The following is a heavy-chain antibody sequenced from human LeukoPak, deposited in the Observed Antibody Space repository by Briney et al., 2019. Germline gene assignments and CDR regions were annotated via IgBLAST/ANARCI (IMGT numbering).Heavy chain of an antibody. CDR3: ARYDGTKGAFDI. V-gene: IGHV3-21*01. D-gene: IGHD3-16*01. Sequence: PGGSLRLSCAASGFTFSSYSMNWVRQAPGKGLEWVSSISSSSSYIYYADSVKGRFTISRDNAKNSLYLQMNSLRAEDTAVYYCARYDGTKGAFDIWGQGTMVTVSS. CDR2: ISSSSSYI. J-gene: IGHJ3*02. CDR1: GFTFSSYS.